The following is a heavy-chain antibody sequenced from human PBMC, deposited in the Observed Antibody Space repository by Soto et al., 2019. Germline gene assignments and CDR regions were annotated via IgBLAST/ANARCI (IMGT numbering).Heavy chain of an antibody. Sequence: SETLSLTCTVSGGSISSYHWSWIRQPPGKGLEWIGYIYYSGSTNYNPSLKSRVTISVDTSKNQFSLKLSSVTAADTAVYYCARGKIQWFGERGNWFDPWGQGNLVTVSS. V-gene: IGHV4-59*12. J-gene: IGHJ5*02. CDR1: GGSISSYH. CDR2: IYYSGST. CDR3: ARGKIQWFGERGNWFDP. D-gene: IGHD3-10*01.